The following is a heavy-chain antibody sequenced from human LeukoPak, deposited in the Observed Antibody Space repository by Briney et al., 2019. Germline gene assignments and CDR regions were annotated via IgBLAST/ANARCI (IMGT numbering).Heavy chain of an antibody. V-gene: IGHV1-46*01. CDR1: GYTFTSNY. CDR3: ARVGLPGGSYDQGEAFDI. Sequence: GASVKVSCKASGYTFTSNYIHWVRQAPGQGLEWMGMIYPRDGSTSYAQKFQGRVTITADESTSTAYMELSSLRSEDTAVYYCARVGLPGGSYDQGEAFDIWGQGTMVTVSS. J-gene: IGHJ3*02. CDR2: IYPRDGST. D-gene: IGHD1-26*01.